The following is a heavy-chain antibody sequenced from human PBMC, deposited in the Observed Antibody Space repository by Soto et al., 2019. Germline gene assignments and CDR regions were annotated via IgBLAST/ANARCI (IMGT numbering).Heavy chain of an antibody. Sequence: PGGSLRLSCAASGFTFSSYAMSWVRQAPGKGLEWVSAISGSGGSTYYADSVKGRFTISRDNSKNTLYLQMNSLRAEDTAVYYCAKDLYRRLLPYYYYGMDVWGQGTTVTVSS. CDR2: ISGSGGST. CDR3: AKDLYRRLLPYYYYGMDV. D-gene: IGHD2-15*01. CDR1: GFTFSSYA. J-gene: IGHJ6*02. V-gene: IGHV3-23*01.